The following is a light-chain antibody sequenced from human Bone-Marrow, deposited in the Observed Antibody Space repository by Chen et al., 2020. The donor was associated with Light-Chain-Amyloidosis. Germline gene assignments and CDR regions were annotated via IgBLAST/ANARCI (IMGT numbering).Light chain of an antibody. CDR3: QSADSSGTYEVI. J-gene: IGLJ2*01. Sequence: SYELTQPPSVSVSPGQTARITCSGDDLPTKDAYWHQQKPGQAPVLVIHRDTERPSGISERFSGSSSGKTATLTISGVQEEDEADYHCQSADSSGTYEVIFGGGTKLTVL. V-gene: IGLV3-25*03. CDR1: DLPTKD. CDR2: RDT.